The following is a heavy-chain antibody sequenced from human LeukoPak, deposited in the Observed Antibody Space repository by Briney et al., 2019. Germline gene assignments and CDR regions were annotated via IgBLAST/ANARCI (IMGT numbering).Heavy chain of an antibody. Sequence: GGSLRLSCAASGFTFSSYGMHWVRQAPGKGLEWVAVIWYDGSNKYYADSVKGRFTISRDNSKNTLYLQMNSLRAEDTAVYYCARDKGTGYDILTGRKYYFDYWGQGTLVTVSS. V-gene: IGHV3-33*01. CDR1: GFTFSSYG. J-gene: IGHJ4*02. D-gene: IGHD3-9*01. CDR2: IWYDGSNK. CDR3: ARDKGTGYDILTGRKYYFDY.